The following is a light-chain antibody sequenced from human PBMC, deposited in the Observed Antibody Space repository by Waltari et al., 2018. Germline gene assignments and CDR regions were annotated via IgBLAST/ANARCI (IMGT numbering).Light chain of an antibody. CDR3: MQALETPLT. CDR2: LGS. Sequence: IVLTQSQISLPVTPGEPATISCRSSQSLLHINGYDYFNWYLQKPGQSPQLLIYLGSNRASGVPDRFSGSGSGTDFTLNISRVEPEYVGVYFCMQALETPLTFGGGTRVEIK. J-gene: IGKJ4*01. CDR1: QSLLHINGYDY. V-gene: IGKV2-28*01.